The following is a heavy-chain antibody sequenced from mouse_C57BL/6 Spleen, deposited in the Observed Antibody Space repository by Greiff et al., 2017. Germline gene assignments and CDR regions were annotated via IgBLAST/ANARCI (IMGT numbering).Heavy chain of an antibody. CDR3: AREGRGYFDY. J-gene: IGHJ2*01. V-gene: IGHV3-1*01. CDR2: ISYSGST. CDR1: GYSITSGYD. Sequence: DVKLQESGPGMVKPSQSLSLTCTVTGYSITSGYDWHWIRHFPGNKLEWMGYISYSGSTNYNPSLKSRISITHDTSKNHFFLKLNSVTTEDTATYYCAREGRGYFDYWGQGTTLTVSS.